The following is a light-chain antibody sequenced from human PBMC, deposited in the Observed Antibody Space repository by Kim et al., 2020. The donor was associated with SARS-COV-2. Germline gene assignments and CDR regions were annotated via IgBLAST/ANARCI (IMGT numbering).Light chain of an antibody. Sequence: SVGGRVTITCRGSQCISSNLAWYQQKQGKAPNLLIYSASALQNGVPSRFSGSGSGTEFSLTISSLQPEDFAAYYCQQLNTYPRVTFGLGTRLEIK. J-gene: IGKJ5*01. CDR1: QCISSN. CDR2: SAS. V-gene: IGKV1-9*01. CDR3: QQLNTYPRVT.